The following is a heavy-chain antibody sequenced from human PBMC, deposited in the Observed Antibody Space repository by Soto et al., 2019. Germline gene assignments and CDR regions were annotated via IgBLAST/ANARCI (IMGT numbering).Heavy chain of an antibody. CDR3: ATPYCSGGSCYDYYYYGMDV. CDR1: GGSISSSSYY. CDR2: IYYSGST. J-gene: IGHJ6*02. V-gene: IGHV4-39*01. D-gene: IGHD2-15*01. Sequence: PSETLSLTCTVSGGSISSSSYYWGWIRQPPGKGLEWIGSIYYSGSTYYNPSLKSRVTISVDTSKNQFSLKLSSVTAADTAVYYCATPYCSGGSCYDYYYYGMDVWGQGTTVTVSS.